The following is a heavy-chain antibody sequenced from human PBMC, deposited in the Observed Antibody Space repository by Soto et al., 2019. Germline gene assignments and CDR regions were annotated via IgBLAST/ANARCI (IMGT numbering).Heavy chain of an antibody. J-gene: IGHJ6*03. Sequence: SDTLSLTCTVSGGSISSYYWSWIRQPPGKGLEWIGYIYYSGSTNYNPSLKSRVTISVDTSKNQFSLKLSSVTAADTAVYYCARQSLWSGYYDDYYYYMDVWGKGTTVTVSS. D-gene: IGHD3-3*01. CDR2: IYYSGST. CDR3: ARQSLWSGYYDDYYYYMDV. V-gene: IGHV4-59*08. CDR1: GGSISSYY.